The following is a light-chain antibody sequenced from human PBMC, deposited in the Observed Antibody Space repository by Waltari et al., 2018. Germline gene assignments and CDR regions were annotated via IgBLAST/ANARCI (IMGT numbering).Light chain of an antibody. J-gene: IGLJ2*01. CDR1: GSNIRAGYD. Sequence: QSALTQPPSVSVAPGQRITISCTGSGSNIRAGYDVHWYQQFPGTAPKLLLYGNNNRPSGVPDRFFGSKTGTSASLAITGLQADDEADYYCQSYDRSLSVVFGGGTKLTVL. V-gene: IGLV1-40*01. CDR3: QSYDRSLSVV. CDR2: GNN.